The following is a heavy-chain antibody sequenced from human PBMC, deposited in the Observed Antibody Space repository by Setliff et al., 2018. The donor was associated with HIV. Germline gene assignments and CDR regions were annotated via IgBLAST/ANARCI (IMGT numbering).Heavy chain of an antibody. Sequence: SETLSLTCTVSGGSISSHYWSWIRQPPGKGLEWIGYIYYSGSTNYNPSLKSRVTISVDTSKNQFSLKLSSVTAADTVVYYCARDRGSSYYYYYYMDVWGKGTTVTVSS. J-gene: IGHJ6*03. V-gene: IGHV4-59*11. CDR1: GGSISSHY. CDR2: IYYSGST. CDR3: ARDRGSSYYYYYYMDV. D-gene: IGHD6-6*01.